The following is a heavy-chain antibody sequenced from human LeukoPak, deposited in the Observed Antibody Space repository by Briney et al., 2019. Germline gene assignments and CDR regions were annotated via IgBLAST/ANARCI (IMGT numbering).Heavy chain of an antibody. CDR2: IYYSGST. D-gene: IGHD3-3*01. V-gene: IGHV4-30-4*08. CDR3: ARDFRAYYDFWSGYYIGSWFDP. CDR1: GGSISSGDYY. J-gene: IGHJ5*02. Sequence: PSETLSLTCTVSGGSISSGDYYWSWIRQPPGKGLEWIGYIYYSGSTYYNPSLKSRVTISVDTSKNQFSLKLSSVTAADTAVYYCARDFRAYYDFWSGYYIGSWFDPWGQGTLVTVSS.